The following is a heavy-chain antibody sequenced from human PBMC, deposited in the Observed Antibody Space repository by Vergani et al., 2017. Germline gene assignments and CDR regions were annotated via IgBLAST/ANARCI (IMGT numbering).Heavy chain of an antibody. CDR3: VTGRGIY. J-gene: IGHJ4*02. Sequence: QVQLAQSGAEVKKPGASVKVSCKAAGYTFTSYDINWVRQATGQGLEWMGWMNPNSGNTGYAQKFQGRVTMTRKTSISTAYMELSSLRSDDTAVYYFVTGRGIYWGQGTLVTVSS. CDR1: GYTFTSYD. V-gene: IGHV1-8*01. CDR2: MNPNSGNT. D-gene: IGHD6-13*01.